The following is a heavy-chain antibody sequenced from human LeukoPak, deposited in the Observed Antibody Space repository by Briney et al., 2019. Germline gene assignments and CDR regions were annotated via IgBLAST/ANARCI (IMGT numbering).Heavy chain of an antibody. V-gene: IGHV3-66*01. D-gene: IGHD1-1*01. Sequence: GGSLRLPCAASGFTVSSKFMAWVRQTPGKGLEWVSIIYGGESTYYADSVKGRFTISRDNSKNTLNLQMNTLKAEDAAIYYCARVMADDNGIDYWGQGTLVTVSS. CDR2: IYGGEST. J-gene: IGHJ4*02. CDR1: GFTVSSKF. CDR3: ARVMADDNGIDY.